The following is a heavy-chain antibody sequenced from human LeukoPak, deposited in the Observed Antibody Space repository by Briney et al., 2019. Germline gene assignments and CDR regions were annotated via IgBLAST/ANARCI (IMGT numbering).Heavy chain of an antibody. CDR1: GFTFSSFE. CDR2: ISRSGSTI. CDR3: ARGRPGAFNI. Sequence: GGSLRLSCAASGFTFSSFEMNWVRQAPGKGLKWVSYISRSGSTIYYADSVKGRFPISRDNAKNSLYLQMNSLRVEDTAVYYCARGRPGAFNIWGQGTMVTVPS. V-gene: IGHV3-48*03. J-gene: IGHJ3*02.